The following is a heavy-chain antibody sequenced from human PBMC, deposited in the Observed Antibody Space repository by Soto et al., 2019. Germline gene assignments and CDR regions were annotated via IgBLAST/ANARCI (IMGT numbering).Heavy chain of an antibody. Sequence: QVQLMQSGAEVKKPGSSVKVSCKASGGTFSTSAISWVRQAXGEGLEWVGGIMPIFATPDYAQKFQGRVTISADXSTATAYLELTSLTTDDTAVYYCARDKDRQQLGGNYYYILDVWGQGTAITVSS. D-gene: IGHD3-3*02. CDR2: IMPIFATP. CDR1: GGTFSTSA. J-gene: IGHJ6*02. V-gene: IGHV1-69*12. CDR3: ARDKDRQQLGGNYYYILDV.